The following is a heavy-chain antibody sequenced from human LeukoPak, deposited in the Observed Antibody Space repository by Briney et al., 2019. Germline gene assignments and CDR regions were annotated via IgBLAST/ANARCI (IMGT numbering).Heavy chain of an antibody. J-gene: IGHJ3*02. CDR3: ARVVPIYYDSSGYYSGSLGAFDI. V-gene: IGHV4-34*01. CDR1: GGSFSGYY. Sequence: PSETLSLTCAVYGGSFSGYYWSWIRQPPGKGLEWIGEINHSGSTNYNPSLKSRVTISVDTSKNQFSLKLSSVTAADTAVYYCARVVPIYYDSSGYYSGSLGAFDIWGQGTMVTVSS. D-gene: IGHD3-22*01. CDR2: INHSGST.